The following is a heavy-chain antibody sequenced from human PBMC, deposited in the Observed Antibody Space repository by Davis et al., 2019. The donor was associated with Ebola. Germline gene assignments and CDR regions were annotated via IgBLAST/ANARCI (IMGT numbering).Heavy chain of an antibody. Sequence: GGSLRLSCAASGFTFSDYYMSWIRQAPGKGLEWVSYISSSSSYIYYADSVKGRFTISRDNAKNSLYLQMNSLRAEDTAVYYCAVTPKYWYYFDYWGQGTLVTVSS. D-gene: IGHD2-8*02. V-gene: IGHV3-11*06. CDR3: AVTPKYWYYFDY. CDR2: ISSSSSYI. J-gene: IGHJ4*02. CDR1: GFTFSDYY.